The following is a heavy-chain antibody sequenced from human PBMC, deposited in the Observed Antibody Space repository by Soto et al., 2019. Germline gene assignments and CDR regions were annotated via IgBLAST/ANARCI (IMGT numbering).Heavy chain of an antibody. Sequence: PGGSLRPPCATSGLTFTTFTMPWFRQSPGKGLEWIAVMSYDGARTDYADAVKGRFTISRDTSKNTLYLQMNNLRPDDTAMYYCARDRPYGDRNWFDPWGQGTLVTVSS. D-gene: IGHD4-17*01. CDR3: ARDRPYGDRNWFDP. CDR1: GLTFTTFT. CDR2: MSYDGART. J-gene: IGHJ5*02. V-gene: IGHV3-30-3*01.